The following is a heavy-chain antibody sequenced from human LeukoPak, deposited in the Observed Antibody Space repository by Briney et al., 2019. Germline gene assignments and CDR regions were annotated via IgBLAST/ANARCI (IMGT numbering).Heavy chain of an antibody. CDR2: IYYSGDT. D-gene: IGHD3-16*01. J-gene: IGHJ4*02. CDR1: GAFIDTTSYY. CDR3: ARRRGGWGEGEFDY. V-gene: IGHV4-39*01. Sequence: PSETLSLTCAVSGAFIDTTSYYCGWIRQPPGKGLEWIGSIYYSGDTHYNPSLTSRVTISADTSKNQFSLKLSSVTAADTAVYYCARRRGGWGEGEFDYWGQGTPVTVST.